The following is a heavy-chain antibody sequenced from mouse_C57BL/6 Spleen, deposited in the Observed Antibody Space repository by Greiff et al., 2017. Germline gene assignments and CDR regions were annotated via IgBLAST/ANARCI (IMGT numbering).Heavy chain of an antibody. CDR1: GYTFTSYW. Sequence: VQLQQPGAELVKPGASVKMSCKASGYTFTSYWITWVKQRPGQGLEWIGDIYPGSGSTNYNEKFKSKATLTVDTSSSTAYMQLSSLTSDDSAVYYCAADYSNYDYAMDYWGQGTSVTVSS. V-gene: IGHV1-55*01. CDR3: AADYSNYDYAMDY. CDR2: IYPGSGST. D-gene: IGHD2-5*01. J-gene: IGHJ4*01.